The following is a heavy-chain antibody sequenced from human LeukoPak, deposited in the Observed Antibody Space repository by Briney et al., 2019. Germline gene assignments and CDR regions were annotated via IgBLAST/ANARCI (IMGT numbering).Heavy chain of an antibody. D-gene: IGHD6-6*01. J-gene: IGHJ4*02. CDR2: ISSSSSYI. Sequence: GGSLRLSCAASGFTFSSYSMNWVRQAPGKGLEWVSSISSSSSYIYYADSVKGRFTISRDNAKNSLYLQMNSLRAEDTAVYYCASEGVGSSSSNFDYWGQGTLVTVSS. CDR1: GFTFSSYS. V-gene: IGHV3-21*01. CDR3: ASEGVGSSSSNFDY.